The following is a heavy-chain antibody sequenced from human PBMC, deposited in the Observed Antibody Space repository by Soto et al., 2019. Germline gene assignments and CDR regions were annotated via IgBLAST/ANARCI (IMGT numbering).Heavy chain of an antibody. Sequence: PSQTLSLTCAISGDSVSSNSAAWNWIRQSPSRGLEWLGRTYYRSKWYNDYAVSVKSRITINPDTSKNQFSLQLNSVTPEDTAVYYCARDGYCTNGVCNWFDPWGQGTLVTSPQ. V-gene: IGHV6-1*01. J-gene: IGHJ5*02. CDR3: ARDGYCTNGVCNWFDP. CDR2: TYYRSKWYN. CDR1: GDSVSSNSAA. D-gene: IGHD2-8*01.